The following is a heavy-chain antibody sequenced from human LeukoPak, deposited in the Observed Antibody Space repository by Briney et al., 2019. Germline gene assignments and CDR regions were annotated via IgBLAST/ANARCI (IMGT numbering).Heavy chain of an antibody. CDR3: AGARRGYSYVHLDY. CDR2: IWYDGSNK. Sequence: GRSLRLSCAASGFTFSSYGMHWVRQAPGKGLEWVAVIWYDGSNKYYADSVKGRFTISRDNSKNTLYLQMNSLRAEDTAVYYCAGARRGYSYVHLDYWGQGTLVTVSS. V-gene: IGHV3-33*01. CDR1: GFTFSSYG. D-gene: IGHD5-18*01. J-gene: IGHJ4*02.